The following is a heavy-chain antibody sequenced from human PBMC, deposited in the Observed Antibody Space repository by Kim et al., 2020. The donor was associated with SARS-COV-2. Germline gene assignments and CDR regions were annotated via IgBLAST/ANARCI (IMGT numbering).Heavy chain of an antibody. J-gene: IGHJ5*01. V-gene: IGHV1-2*02. Sequence: NYAQNIQGRVPMTRDTSTSTAYMELSRLTSDDTSVYYCPRDGCSGAAFDSWGQGTLVTVSS. CDR3: PRDGCSGAAFDS. D-gene: IGHD3-10*02.